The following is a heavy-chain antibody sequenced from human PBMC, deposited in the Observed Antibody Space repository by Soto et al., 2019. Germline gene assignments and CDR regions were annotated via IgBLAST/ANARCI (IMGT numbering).Heavy chain of an antibody. J-gene: IGHJ4*02. CDR3: ARWVSSDSPQTASNFDY. V-gene: IGHV4-39*01. Sequence: QLQLQESGPGLVKPSETLSLICTVSSGSISSIYHHWGWVRQPPGNGLEWIGTIHYSRTTYHNPPLKSRLTMSVDTSKNQFSLKLSSVTAADTAIYYCARWVSSDSPQTASNFDYWGLGTLVTVSS. CDR1: SGSISSIYHH. D-gene: IGHD4-4*01. CDR2: IHYSRTT.